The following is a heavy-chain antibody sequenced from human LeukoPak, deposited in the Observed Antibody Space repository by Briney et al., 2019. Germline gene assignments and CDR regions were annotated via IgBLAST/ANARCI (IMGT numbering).Heavy chain of an antibody. CDR1: GFTFNNYA. CDR2: ISDNGGDT. Sequence: PGGSLRLSCVASGFTFNNYAMSWVRQAPGKGLEWVSAISDNGGDTKYADSVKGRFTISRDNSKNTLYLQMNSLRAEDTAVYYCARYSSGYYPRLPDYLDYWGQGTLVTVSS. CDR3: ARYSSGYYPRLPDYLDY. D-gene: IGHD3-22*01. V-gene: IGHV3-23*01. J-gene: IGHJ4*02.